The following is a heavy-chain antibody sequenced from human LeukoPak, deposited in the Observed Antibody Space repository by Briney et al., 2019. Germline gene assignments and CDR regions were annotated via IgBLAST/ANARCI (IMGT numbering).Heavy chain of an antibody. CDR3: ARVSGITVAGYWYFDL. Sequence: ASVKVSCKASGYTFTSYAMNWVRQAPGQGLEWMGWINTNTGNPTYAQGFTGRFVFSLDTSVSTAYLQISSLKAEDTAVYYCARVSGITVAGYWYFDLWGRGTLVTVSS. CDR1: GYTFTSYA. V-gene: IGHV7-4-1*02. J-gene: IGHJ2*01. D-gene: IGHD6-19*01. CDR2: INTNTGNP.